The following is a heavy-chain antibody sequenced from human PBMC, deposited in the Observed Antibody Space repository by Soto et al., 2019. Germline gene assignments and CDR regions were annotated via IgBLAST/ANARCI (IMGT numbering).Heavy chain of an antibody. V-gene: IGHV1-69*13. CDR2: IIPIFGTA. Sequence: ASVKVSCKASGGTFSSYAISWVRQAPGQGLEWMGGIIPIFGTANYAQKFQGRVTITADESTSTAYMELSSLRSEDTAVYYCARYYYDSSGDYYGFDYWGQGTLVTVSS. D-gene: IGHD3-22*01. J-gene: IGHJ4*02. CDR1: GGTFSSYA. CDR3: ARYYYDSSGDYYGFDY.